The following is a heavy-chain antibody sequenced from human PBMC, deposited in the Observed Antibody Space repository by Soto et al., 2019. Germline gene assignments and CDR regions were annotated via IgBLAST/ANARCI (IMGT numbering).Heavy chain of an antibody. J-gene: IGHJ4*02. CDR1: GFSFSDYW. CDR3: AKDGGSDSYYFDF. CDR2: IKQDGSEK. D-gene: IGHD2-21*02. V-gene: IGHV3-7*03. Sequence: EVQLVESGGGLVQPGGSLRLSCAASGFSFSDYWMTWVRQAPGKGLEWVANIKQDGSEKFYEASVKGRFTISRDNAKNSLYLQLNGLRPDDTAVYYCAKDGGSDSYYFDFWGQGTLVIVSS.